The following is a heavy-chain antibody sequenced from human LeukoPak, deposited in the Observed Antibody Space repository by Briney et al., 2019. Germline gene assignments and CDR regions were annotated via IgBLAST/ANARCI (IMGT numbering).Heavy chain of an antibody. V-gene: IGHV3-13*04. Sequence: GGSLRLSCAASGFTFSAYDMHWVRQATGRGLEWVSAISTGGDTYYPGSVKGRFTISRENARNSLSLQMNSLRAGDTGVYFCARSYGDFSPLDYWGQGTLVTVSS. CDR2: ISTGGDT. J-gene: IGHJ4*02. CDR1: GFTFSAYD. CDR3: ARSYGDFSPLDY. D-gene: IGHD4-17*01.